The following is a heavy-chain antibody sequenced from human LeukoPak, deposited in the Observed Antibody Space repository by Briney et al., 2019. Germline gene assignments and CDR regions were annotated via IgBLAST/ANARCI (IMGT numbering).Heavy chain of an antibody. Sequence: ASVKVSCKASGYTFTSYGISWVRQAPGQGLEWMGWISAYNGNTNYAQKLQGRVTMTTDTSTSTAYMELRSLRSDDTAVYYCARTKKLVVPARFDPWGQGTLVTVSS. D-gene: IGHD2-2*01. CDR1: GYTFTSYG. CDR2: ISAYNGNT. V-gene: IGHV1-18*01. J-gene: IGHJ5*02. CDR3: ARTKKLVVPARFDP.